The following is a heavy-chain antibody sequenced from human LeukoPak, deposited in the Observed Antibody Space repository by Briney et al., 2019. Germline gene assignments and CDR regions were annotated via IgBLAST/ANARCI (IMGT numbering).Heavy chain of an antibody. V-gene: IGHV3-7*01. CDR3: ARLTWRFDDDLSQTGFEY. J-gene: IGHJ4*02. CDR2: IKQDASAK. CDR1: GFNFNMFW. D-gene: IGHD3/OR15-3a*01. Sequence: GGSLRLSCVASGFNFNMFWMSWVRQAPGKGLEWVTNIKQDASAKFYVGSVRGRFDISRDNARKSEFLQMNSLRAEDTAVYYCARLTWRFDDDLSQTGFEYWGQGTLVTVST.